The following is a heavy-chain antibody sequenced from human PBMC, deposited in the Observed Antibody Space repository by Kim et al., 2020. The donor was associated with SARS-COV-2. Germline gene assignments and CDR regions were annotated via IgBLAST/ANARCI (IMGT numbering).Heavy chain of an antibody. Sequence: KRRFTIARDNAKNELCLQMNSLRGEDTAVYYCARDFQWLVLGDYYYGMDVWGQGTTVTVSS. CDR3: ARDFQWLVLGDYYYGMDV. J-gene: IGHJ6*02. V-gene: IGHV3-11*01. D-gene: IGHD6-19*01.